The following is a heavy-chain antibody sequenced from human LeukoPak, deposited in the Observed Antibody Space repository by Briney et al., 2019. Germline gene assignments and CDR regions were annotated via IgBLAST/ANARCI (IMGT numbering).Heavy chain of an antibody. J-gene: IGHJ6*03. CDR2: IYHSGST. V-gene: IGHV4-4*02. CDR3: ARDGGYSNPYYYYYYYMDV. CDR1: GGSISSSNW. Sequence: PSETLSLTCAVSGGSISSSNWWSWVRQPPGKGLEWIGEIYHSGSTNYNPSLKSRVTISVDTSKNQFSLKLSSVTAADTAVYYCARDGGYSNPYYYYYYYMDVWGKGTTVTVSS. D-gene: IGHD4-11*01.